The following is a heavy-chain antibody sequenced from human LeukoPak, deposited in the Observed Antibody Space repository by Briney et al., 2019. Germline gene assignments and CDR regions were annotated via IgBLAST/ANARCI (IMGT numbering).Heavy chain of an antibody. V-gene: IGHV1-58*01. D-gene: IGHD3/OR15-3a*01. CDR2: IVVGSGKT. CDR1: GFTFTNSA. CDR3: AADDLILGY. Sequence: GASVKVSCKASGFTFTNSAVQWVRQARGQRLEWIGWIVVGSGKTNYAQKFQERVTITRDMSTNTAYMELSSLRSEDTAVYYCAADDLILGYWGQGSLVTVSS. J-gene: IGHJ4*02.